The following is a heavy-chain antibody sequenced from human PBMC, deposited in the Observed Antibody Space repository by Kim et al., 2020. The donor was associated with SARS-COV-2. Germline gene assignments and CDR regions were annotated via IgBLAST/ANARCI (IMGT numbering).Heavy chain of an antibody. CDR3: ARDLTTVTAVTGYYYYGMDL. D-gene: IGHD4-4*01. V-gene: IGHV1-46*01. CDR1: GYTFTSYY. CDR2: INPSGGST. Sequence: ASVKVSCKASGYTFTSYYMHWVRQAPGQGLEWMGIINPSGGSTSYAQKFQGRVTMTRDTSTSTVYMELSSLRSEDTAVYYCARDLTTVTAVTGYYYYGMDLGGRGTRGTVSS. J-gene: IGHJ6*01.